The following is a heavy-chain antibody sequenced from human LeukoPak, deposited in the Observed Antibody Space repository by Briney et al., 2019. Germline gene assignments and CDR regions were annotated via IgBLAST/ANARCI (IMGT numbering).Heavy chain of an antibody. CDR1: GGTFSSYA. J-gene: IGHJ4*02. CDR3: AKTRPLDSSSWSHGDY. CDR2: ISGSGDST. V-gene: IGHV3-23*01. D-gene: IGHD6-13*01. Sequence: SCKASGGTFSSYAMSWVRQAPGKGLEWVSAISGSGDSTYYGDSVKGRFTISRDNSKNTLYLQMNSLRAEDTAVYYCAKTRPLDSSSWSHGDYWGQGTLVTVSS.